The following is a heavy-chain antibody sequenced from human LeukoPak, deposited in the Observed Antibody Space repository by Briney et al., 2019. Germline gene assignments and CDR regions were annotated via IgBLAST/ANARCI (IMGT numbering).Heavy chain of an antibody. CDR2: ISWNSGSI. Sequence: PGGSLRLSCAASGFTFDDYAMHWVRQAPGKGLEWVSGISWNSGSIGYADSVKGRFTISRDNAKNSLYLQMNSLRAEDTALYYCAKAPHGRPSTQFDYWGQGTLVTVSS. D-gene: IGHD6-6*01. J-gene: IGHJ4*02. CDR1: GFTFDDYA. CDR3: AKAPHGRPSTQFDY. V-gene: IGHV3-9*01.